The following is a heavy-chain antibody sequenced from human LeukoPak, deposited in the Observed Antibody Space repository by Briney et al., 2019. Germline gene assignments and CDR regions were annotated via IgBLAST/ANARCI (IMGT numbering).Heavy chain of an antibody. CDR1: GYTLTGYY. CDR2: INPNSGGP. V-gene: IGHV1-2*02. CDR3: ARDGASGYLADY. J-gene: IGHJ4*02. D-gene: IGHD3-3*01. Sequence: GASVKVSCKASGYTLTGYYMHWVRQAPGQGLEWMGWINPNSGGPNYAQKFQGRVTMTRDTSISTAYMELRRLGSDDTAVYYCARDGASGYLADYWGQGTLVTVSS.